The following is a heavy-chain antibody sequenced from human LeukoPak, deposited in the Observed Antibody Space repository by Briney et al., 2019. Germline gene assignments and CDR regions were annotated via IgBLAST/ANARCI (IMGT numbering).Heavy chain of an antibody. D-gene: IGHD6-13*01. J-gene: IGHJ4*02. CDR2: ISGGSKTI. V-gene: IGHV3-48*04. CDR1: GFTFSSYS. Sequence: GGSLRLSCAASGFTFSSYSMNWVRQSPGQGLEWVSYISGGSKTIYYADSVKGRFTISRDNAKNSLFLQMNGLRAEDTAVYFCARDDRYSSSWKRFDSWGQGTLVTVSS. CDR3: ARDDRYSSSWKRFDS.